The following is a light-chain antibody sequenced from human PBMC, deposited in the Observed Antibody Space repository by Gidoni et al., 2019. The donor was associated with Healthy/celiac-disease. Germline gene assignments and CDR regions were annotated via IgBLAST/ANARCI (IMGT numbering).Light chain of an antibody. CDR3: QQYNNWPSWT. Sequence: EIAMTQSPATLSVSPGERATLSCRASQSVSSKLAWYQQKPGQAPRLLIYGASTRATGIPARFRGSGSGTEFTLTISSLQSEDFAIYHCQQYNNWPSWTFGQGTKVEIK. CDR1: QSVSSK. J-gene: IGKJ1*01. V-gene: IGKV3-15*01. CDR2: GAS.